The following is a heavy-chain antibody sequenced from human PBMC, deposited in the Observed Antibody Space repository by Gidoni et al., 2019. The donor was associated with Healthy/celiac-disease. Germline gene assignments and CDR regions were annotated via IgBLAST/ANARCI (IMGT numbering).Heavy chain of an antibody. Sequence: EVQLVQSGAEVKKPGESLKISCKGSGYSFTSYWIGWVRQMPGKGLEWMGIIYPGDSDTRYSPSFQGQVTISADKSISTAYLQWSSLKASDTAMYYCARYPMVRGVITENWFDPWGQGTLVTVSS. V-gene: IGHV5-51*01. CDR2: IYPGDSDT. CDR1: GYSFTSYW. CDR3: ARYPMVRGVITENWFDP. D-gene: IGHD3-10*01. J-gene: IGHJ5*02.